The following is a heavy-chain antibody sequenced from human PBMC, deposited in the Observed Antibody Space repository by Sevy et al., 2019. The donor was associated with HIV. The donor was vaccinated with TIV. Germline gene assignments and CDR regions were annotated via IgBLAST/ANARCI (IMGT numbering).Heavy chain of an antibody. CDR1: GFTFDDYA. D-gene: IGHD3-22*01. CDR3: AKAGGFGYYYDSSGYHEYFQH. V-gene: IGHV3-9*01. CDR2: ISWNSGSI. J-gene: IGHJ1*01. Sequence: GGSLRLSCAASGFTFDDYAMHWVRQAPGKGLEWVSGISWNSGSIGYAHSVKGRFTISRDNAKNSLYLQMNSLRAEDTALYYCAKAGGFGYYYDSSGYHEYFQHWGQGTLVTVSS.